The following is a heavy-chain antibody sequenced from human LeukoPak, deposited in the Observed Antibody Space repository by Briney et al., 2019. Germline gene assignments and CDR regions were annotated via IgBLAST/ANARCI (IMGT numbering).Heavy chain of an antibody. CDR2: IYYSGST. CDR3: ARAHSSSWYKDGMDV. Sequence: NPSETLSLTCTVSGGSISSSSYYWGWIRQPPGKGLEWIGSIYYSGSTYYNPSLKSRVTISVDTSKNQFSLKLSSVTAADTAVYYCARAHSSSWYKDGMDVWGQGTTVTVSS. CDR1: GGSISSSSYY. D-gene: IGHD6-13*01. V-gene: IGHV4-39*07. J-gene: IGHJ6*02.